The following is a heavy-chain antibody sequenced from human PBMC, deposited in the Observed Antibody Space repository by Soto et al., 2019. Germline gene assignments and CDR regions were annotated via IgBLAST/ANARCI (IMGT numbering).Heavy chain of an antibody. J-gene: IGHJ4*02. CDR1: GYPFTTYG. CDR3: ARVMTTFGVISKGPDH. CDR2: ISTYNGDT. D-gene: IGHD3-3*01. V-gene: IGHV1-18*04. Sequence: QVQLAQSGAEVKKPGASVKVSCKASGYPFTTYGIRWVRQAPGQGREWRGWISTYNGDTEYPQSLQGRVTMTRDTSTATAYMELRSLRSDDTAVYYCARVMTTFGVISKGPDHWGQGTLVTVSS.